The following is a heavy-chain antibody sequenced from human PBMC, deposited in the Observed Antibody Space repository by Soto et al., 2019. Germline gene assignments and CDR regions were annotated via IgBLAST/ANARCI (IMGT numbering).Heavy chain of an antibody. CDR2: IYYSGST. CDR3: ARRPRGAAAADYHYYGMDV. J-gene: IGHJ6*02. CDR1: GGSISSYY. Sequence: NPSETLSLTCTVSGGSISSYYWSWIRQPPGKGLEWIGYIYYSGSTNYNPSLKSRVTISVDTSKNQFSLKLSSVTAADTAVYYCARRPRGAAAADYHYYGMDVWGQGTTVTVSS. V-gene: IGHV4-59*01. D-gene: IGHD6-13*01.